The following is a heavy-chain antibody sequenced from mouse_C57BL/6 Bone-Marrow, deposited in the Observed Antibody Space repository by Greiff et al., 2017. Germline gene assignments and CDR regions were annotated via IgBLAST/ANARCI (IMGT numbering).Heavy chain of an antibody. D-gene: IGHD1-1*01. CDR2: IDPENGDT. V-gene: IGHV14-4*01. J-gene: IGHJ2*01. CDR1: GFNIKDDY. Sequence: VQLQQSGAELVRPGASVKLSCTASGFNIKDDYMHWVKQRPEQGLEWIGWIDPENGDTEYASKFQGKATITADTSSNTAYLQLSSLTSEDTAVYYCTAWAYCDGSSYVYFDYWGRGTTLTVSS. CDR3: TAWAYCDGSSYVYFDY.